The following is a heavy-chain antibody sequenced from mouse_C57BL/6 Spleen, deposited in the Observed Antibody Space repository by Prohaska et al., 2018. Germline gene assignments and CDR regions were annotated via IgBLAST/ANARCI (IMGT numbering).Heavy chain of an antibody. J-gene: IGHJ4*01. CDR3: TGDSSALYYAMDY. V-gene: IGHV6-3*01. CDR1: GFTFSNYW. Sequence: EVKLEESGGGLVQPGGSMKLSCVASGFTFSNYWMNWVRQSPEKGLEWVAQIRLKSDNYATHYAESVKGRFTISRDDSKSSVYLQMNNLRAEDTGIYYCTGDSSALYYAMDYWGQGTSVTVSS. CDR2: IRLKSDNYAT. D-gene: IGHD3-2*02.